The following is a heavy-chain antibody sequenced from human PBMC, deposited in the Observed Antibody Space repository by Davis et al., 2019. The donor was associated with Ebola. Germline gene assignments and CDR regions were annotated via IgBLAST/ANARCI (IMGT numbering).Heavy chain of an antibody. CDR2: IWYDGSKK. J-gene: IGHJ4*02. V-gene: IGHV3-33*01. CDR3: ARGAVAGSHFDY. D-gene: IGHD6-19*01. CDR1: GFTFSSYG. Sequence: GESLKISCAASGFTFSSYGMHWVRQAPGKGLEWVAVIWYDGSKKYYADSVKGRFTISRDNSKNTLYLQMNSLRAEDTAVYYCARGAVAGSHFDYWGQGTLVTVSS.